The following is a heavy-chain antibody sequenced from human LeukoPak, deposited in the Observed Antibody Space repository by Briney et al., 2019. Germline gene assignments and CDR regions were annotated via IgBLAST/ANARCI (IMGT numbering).Heavy chain of an antibody. Sequence: ASVKVSCKVSGYTLTELSMHWVRQAPGKGLEWMGGFDPEDGETIYAQKFQGRVTMTEDTSTDTAYMELSSLRSEDTAVYYCATGYDSSGYYIYWGQGTLVTVSS. J-gene: IGHJ4*02. D-gene: IGHD3-22*01. CDR3: ATGYDSSGYYIY. CDR1: GYTLTELS. V-gene: IGHV1-24*01. CDR2: FDPEDGET.